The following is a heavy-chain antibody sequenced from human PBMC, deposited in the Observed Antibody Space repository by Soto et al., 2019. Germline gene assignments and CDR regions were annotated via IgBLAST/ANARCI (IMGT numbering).Heavy chain of an antibody. V-gene: IGHV4-34*01. CDR3: ARGLITGRQYWGGWSYFDS. CDR1: GGAFTGYI. J-gene: IGHJ4*02. D-gene: IGHD2-8*02. CDR2: INRSGSP. Sequence: QVQLQQSGAGLLKPSETLSLTCDVYGGAFTGYIWTRIRETPGKGLQWIGQINRSGSPTSNPSIKSRVTTSVHTSDSHLPLELSAVTAADTAVYSCARGLITGRQYWGGWSYFDSWGQGTQVTVSS.